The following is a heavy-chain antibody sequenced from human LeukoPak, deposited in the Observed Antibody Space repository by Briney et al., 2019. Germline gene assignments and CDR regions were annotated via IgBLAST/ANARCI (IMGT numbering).Heavy chain of an antibody. CDR3: AKVTGSYRSFDY. J-gene: IGHJ4*02. V-gene: IGHV3-23*01. CDR1: GFTFSSYA. Sequence: GGSLGLSCAASGFTFSSYAMSWVRQAPGKGLEWVPAISGSGGSTYYADSVKGRFTISRDNSKNTLYLQMNSLRAEDTAVYYCAKVTGSYRSFDYWGQGTLVTVSS. D-gene: IGHD1-26*01. CDR2: ISGSGGST.